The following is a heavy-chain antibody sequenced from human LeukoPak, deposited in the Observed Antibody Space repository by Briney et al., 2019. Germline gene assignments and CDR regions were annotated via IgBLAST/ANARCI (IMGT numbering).Heavy chain of an antibody. CDR3: AKDHYGSGGISMDV. V-gene: IGHV3-30*18. CDR2: ISYDGSNK. CDR1: GFTFSSYG. J-gene: IGHJ6*02. D-gene: IGHD3-10*01. Sequence: PGRSLRLSCAASGFTFSSYGMHRVRQAPGKGLEWVAVISYDGSNKYYADSVKGRFTISRDNSKNTLYLQMNSLRAEDTAVYYCAKDHYGSGGISMDVWGQGTAVTVSS.